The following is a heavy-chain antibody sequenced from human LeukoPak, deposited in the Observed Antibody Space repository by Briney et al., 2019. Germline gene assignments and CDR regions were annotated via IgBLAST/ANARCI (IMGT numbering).Heavy chain of an antibody. CDR1: GFTFSSYW. CDR3: ARGATIFGVVIAVDY. Sequence: GGSLRLSCAASGFTFSSYWMSWVRQAPGKGLEWVANIKQNGSEKDYVDSVKGRFTISRDNAKSSLYLQMNSLRAEDTAVYYCARGATIFGVVIAVDYWGQGTLVTVSS. CDR2: IKQNGSEK. V-gene: IGHV3-7*05. D-gene: IGHD3-3*01. J-gene: IGHJ4*02.